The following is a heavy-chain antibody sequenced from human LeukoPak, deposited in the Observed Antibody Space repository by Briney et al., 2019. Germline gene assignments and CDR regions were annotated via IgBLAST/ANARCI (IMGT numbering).Heavy chain of an antibody. D-gene: IGHD3-16*01. J-gene: IGHJ4*02. CDR3: AREEGGYFDY. CDR1: GFTFSSYG. CDR2: INWNGGST. V-gene: IGHV3-20*04. Sequence: GRSLRLSCAASGFTFSSYGMHWVRQAAGKGLEWVSGINWNGGSTGYADSVKGRFTISRDNAKNSLYLQMSSLRAEDTALYYCAREEGGYFDYWGQGTLVTVSS.